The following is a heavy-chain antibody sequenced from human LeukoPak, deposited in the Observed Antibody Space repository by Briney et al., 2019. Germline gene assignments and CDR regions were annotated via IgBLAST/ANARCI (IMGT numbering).Heavy chain of an antibody. D-gene: IGHD1-26*01. CDR3: AREKVVGATTSPFDY. CDR1: GFTFSSYA. Sequence: GGSLRLSCAASGFTFSSYAMSWVRQAPGKGLEWVSAISGSGGSTYYADSVKGRFTISRDNAKNSLYLQMNSLRAEDTAVYYCAREKVVGATTSPFDYWGQGTLVTVSS. CDR2: ISGSGGST. J-gene: IGHJ4*02. V-gene: IGHV3-23*01.